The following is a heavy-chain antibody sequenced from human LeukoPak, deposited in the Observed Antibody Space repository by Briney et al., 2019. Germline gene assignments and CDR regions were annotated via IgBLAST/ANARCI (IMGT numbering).Heavy chain of an antibody. CDR1: GFTFSSHA. D-gene: IGHD3-22*01. V-gene: IGHV3-23*01. J-gene: IGHJ4*02. CDR2: ISGSGGST. CDR3: AKDRDSSGPTTY. Sequence: GGSVRLSCAASGFTFSSHAMSWVRQAPGQGLEWVSAISGSGGSTYYADSVKGRFTISRDNSKNTLYLQMNSLRAEDTAVYYCAKDRDSSGPTTYWGQGTLVTVSS.